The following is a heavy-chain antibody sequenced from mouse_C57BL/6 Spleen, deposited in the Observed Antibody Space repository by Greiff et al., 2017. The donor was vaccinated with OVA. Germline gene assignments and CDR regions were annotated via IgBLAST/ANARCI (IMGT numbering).Heavy chain of an antibody. V-gene: IGHV5-4*01. CDR3: ARDLWFAY. J-gene: IGHJ3*01. Sequence: EVNLVESGGGLVKPGGSLKLSCAASGFTFSSYAMSWVRQTPEKRLEWVATISDGGSYTYYPDNVKGRFTISRDNAKNNLYLQMSHLKSEDTAMYYCARDLWFAYWGQGTLVTVSA. CDR2: ISDGGSYT. CDR1: GFTFSSYA.